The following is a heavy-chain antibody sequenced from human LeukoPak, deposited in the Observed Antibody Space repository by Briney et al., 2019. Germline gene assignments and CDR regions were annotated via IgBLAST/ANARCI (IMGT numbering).Heavy chain of an antibody. J-gene: IGHJ4*02. D-gene: IGHD1-26*01. CDR3: ARAVGATTHFDY. Sequence: GGSLRLSYAASGFTVSSNYMSWVRQAPGKGLEWVSVIYSGGSTYYADSVKGRFTISRDNSKNTLYLQMNSLRAEDTAVYYCARAVGATTHFDYWGQGTLVTVSS. CDR2: IYSGGST. CDR1: GFTVSSNY. V-gene: IGHV3-66*01.